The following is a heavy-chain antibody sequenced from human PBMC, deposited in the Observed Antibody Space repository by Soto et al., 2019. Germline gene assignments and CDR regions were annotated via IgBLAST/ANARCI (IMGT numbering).Heavy chain of an antibody. V-gene: IGHV3-53*02. J-gene: IGHJ4*02. CDR2: IYSGGST. D-gene: IGHD2-15*01. Sequence: EVQLVETGGGSIQPGGSLKLSCAASGFTFSTAYLSWVRQSPGKGLEWVAIIYSGGSTYYADSVKGRFTISRDNSKNKLYLQMNNLRVEDTAVYYCAREFDYGSSSWGQGTLVTVSS. CDR1: GFTFSTAY. CDR3: AREFDYGSSS.